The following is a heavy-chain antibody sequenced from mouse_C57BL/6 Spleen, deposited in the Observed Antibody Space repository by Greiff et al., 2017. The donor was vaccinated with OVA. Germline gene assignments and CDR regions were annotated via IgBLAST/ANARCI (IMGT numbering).Heavy chain of an antibody. CDR3: VSTNYYGSRYGCAY. V-gene: IGHV10-1*01. Sequence: EVQRVESGGGLVQPKGSLKLSCAASGFSFNTYAMNWVRQAPGKGLEWVARIRSKSNNYATYYADSVKDRFTISRDASESMLYLQRNNLKTEDTAMYDCVSTNYYGSRYGCAYWGKGTLVTVSA. CDR2: IRSKSNNYAT. D-gene: IGHD1-1*01. CDR1: GFSFNTYA. J-gene: IGHJ3*01.